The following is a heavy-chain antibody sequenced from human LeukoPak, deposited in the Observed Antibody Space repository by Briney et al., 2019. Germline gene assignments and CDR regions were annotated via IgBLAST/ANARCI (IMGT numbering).Heavy chain of an antibody. CDR3: AIFTGIVVVPVPY. Sequence: ASVKVSCKASGGTFSSYAISWVRQAPGQGLEWMGRIIPILGIANYAQKFQGRVTMTRDTSTSTVYMELSSLRSEDTAVYYCAIFTGIVVVPVPYWGQGTLVTVSS. CDR1: GGTFSSYA. CDR2: IIPILGIA. V-gene: IGHV1-69*04. D-gene: IGHD2-2*01. J-gene: IGHJ4*02.